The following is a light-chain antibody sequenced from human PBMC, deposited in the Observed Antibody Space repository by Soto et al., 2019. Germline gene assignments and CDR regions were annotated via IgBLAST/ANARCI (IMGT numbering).Light chain of an antibody. CDR2: DAS. CDR1: QGIRSA. Sequence: AIQLTQSPSSLSASVGDRVTITCRASQGIRSALAWYQQKPGKAPNLLIYDASSLESGVPTRLSGSGFGTDFTFTISSLQPEDFATYYCQQFNNSPLTFGGGTKVDIK. CDR3: QQFNNSPLT. J-gene: IGKJ4*01. V-gene: IGKV1D-13*01.